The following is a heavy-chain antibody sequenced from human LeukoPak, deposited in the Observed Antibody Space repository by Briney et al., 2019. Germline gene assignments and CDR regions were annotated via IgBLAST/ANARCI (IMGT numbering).Heavy chain of an antibody. CDR1: GGTFSNDA. Sequence: ASVKVSCKASGGTFSNDAISWVRQAPGQGLELMGRVIPTLGIALYAQRFKGRVTITADKSTSTAYMELSSLTFEDTAVYFCARDLVCTVNCKDSWGQGTLVTVSS. V-gene: IGHV1-69*04. CDR2: VIPTLGIA. CDR3: ARDLVCTVNCKDS. D-gene: IGHD3/OR15-3a*01. J-gene: IGHJ5*01.